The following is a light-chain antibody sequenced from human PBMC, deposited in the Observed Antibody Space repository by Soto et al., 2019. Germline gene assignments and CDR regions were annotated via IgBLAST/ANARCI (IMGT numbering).Light chain of an antibody. J-gene: IGKJ1*01. V-gene: IGKV3-20*01. CDR1: QRFGSSN. Sequence: EIVLTQPPGTLASSAGERGTLSCRASQRFGSSNLAWYQQKPGQAPRILIYSTSSRATGIPDRFSGTGSGTDFTLTISRLEPEDFAVYYCQQYGNSPWTFGQGTKVDI. CDR3: QQYGNSPWT. CDR2: STS.